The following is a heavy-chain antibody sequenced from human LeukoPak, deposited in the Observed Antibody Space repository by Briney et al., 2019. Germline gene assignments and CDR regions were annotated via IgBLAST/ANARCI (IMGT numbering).Heavy chain of an antibody. Sequence: SRTLSLTCAISGDIVSSTGGGRSWIRQSPSRGLERLGRTFYRSKWSYDYAVSLRGRITITPDTAKNHLSLQLNSVTPEDTALYYCARGGLVRGSLNSLICLDFWGQGIMVTVSS. V-gene: IGHV6-1*01. D-gene: IGHD3-10*01. CDR1: GDIVSSTGGG. J-gene: IGHJ3*01. CDR3: ARGGLVRGSLNSLICLDF. CDR2: TFYRSKWSY.